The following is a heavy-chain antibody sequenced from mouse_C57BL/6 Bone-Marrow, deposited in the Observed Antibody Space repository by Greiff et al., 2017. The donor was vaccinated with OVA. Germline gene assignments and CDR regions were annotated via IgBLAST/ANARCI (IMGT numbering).Heavy chain of an antibody. CDR1: GFTFSSYT. V-gene: IGHV5-9*01. CDR3: ARRDGSRDFDY. D-gene: IGHD1-1*01. Sequence: EVKLQESGGGLVKPGGSLKLSCAASGFTFSSYTMSWVRQTPEKRLEWVATISGGGGNTYYPDSVKGRFTISRDNAKNTLYLQMSSLRSEDTALFYCARRDGSRDFDYWGQGTTLTVSS. CDR2: ISGGGGNT. J-gene: IGHJ2*01.